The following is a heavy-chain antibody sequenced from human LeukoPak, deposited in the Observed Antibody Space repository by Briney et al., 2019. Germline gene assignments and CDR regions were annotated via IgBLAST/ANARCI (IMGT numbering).Heavy chain of an antibody. CDR2: ISSSSSYI. V-gene: IGHV3-21*01. Sequence: GGSLRLSCAASGFTFSSYSMNWVRQAPGKGLEWVSSISSSSSYIYYAGSVKGRFTISRDNAKNSLYLQMNSLRAEDTAVYYCARDRRIAVAGTTVYNWFDPWGQGTLVTVSS. CDR1: GFTFSSYS. D-gene: IGHD6-19*01. CDR3: ARDRRIAVAGTTVYNWFDP. J-gene: IGHJ5*02.